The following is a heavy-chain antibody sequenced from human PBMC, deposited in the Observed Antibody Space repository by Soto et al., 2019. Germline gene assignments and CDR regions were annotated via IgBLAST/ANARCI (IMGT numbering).Heavy chain of an antibody. D-gene: IGHD2-2*01. V-gene: IGHV4-4*07. CDR3: ARDIGSYAYAEGY. CDR1: GGSINSYW. CDR2: VYSSGTT. J-gene: IGHJ4*02. Sequence: SETLSLTCSVSGGSINSYWWSWIRQPAGKGLEWNGRVYSSGTTDYNPSLNSRATMSVETSKNQFSLKLTSVTAADTAVYYCARDIGSYAYAEGYWGQGIQVTVSS.